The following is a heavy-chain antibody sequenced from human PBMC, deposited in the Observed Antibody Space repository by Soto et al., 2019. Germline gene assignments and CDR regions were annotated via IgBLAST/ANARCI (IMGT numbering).Heavy chain of an antibody. CDR3: AAPIVTTGYDY. J-gene: IGHJ4*02. V-gene: IGHV1-58*01. CDR2: IVVGSGNT. CDR1: GFTFTSSA. Sequence: GASVKVSFKASGFTFTSSAVQWVRQARGQRLEWIGWIVVGSGNTNYAQKFQERVTITRDMSTSTAYMELSSLRFEDTAVYYCAAPIVTTGYDYWGQGTLVTVSS. D-gene: IGHD4-17*01.